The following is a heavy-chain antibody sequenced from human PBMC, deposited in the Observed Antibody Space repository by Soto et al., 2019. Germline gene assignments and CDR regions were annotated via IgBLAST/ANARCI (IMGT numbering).Heavy chain of an antibody. CDR3: ATDSSTPIAAAGTDYYYGMGV. V-gene: IGHV1-24*01. J-gene: IGHJ6*02. CDR2: FDPEDGET. Sequence: ASVKVSCKVSGYTLTELSMHWVRQAPGKGLEWMGGFDPEDGETIYAQKFQGRVTMTEDTSTDTAYMELSSLRSEDTAVYYCATDSSTPIAAAGTDYYYGMGVWGQGTTVTVSS. CDR1: GYTLTELS. D-gene: IGHD6-13*01.